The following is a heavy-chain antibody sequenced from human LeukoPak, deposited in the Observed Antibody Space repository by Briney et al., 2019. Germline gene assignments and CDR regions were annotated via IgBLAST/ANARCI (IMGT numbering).Heavy chain of an antibody. V-gene: IGHV4-61*02. CDR2: IYTSGST. CDR3: ARSWQQFSDY. D-gene: IGHD5-24*01. Sequence: SQTLSLTCTVSGGSISSGSYYWSWIRQPAGKGLEWIGRIYTSGSTNYNPSLKSRVTLSVDTSKNQFSLKLSSVTAADTAVYYCARSWQQFSDYWGQGTLVTVSS. CDR1: GGSISSGSYY. J-gene: IGHJ4*02.